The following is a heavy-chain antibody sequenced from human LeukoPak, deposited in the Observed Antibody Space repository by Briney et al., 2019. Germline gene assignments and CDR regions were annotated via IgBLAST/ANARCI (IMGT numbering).Heavy chain of an antibody. D-gene: IGHD5-18*01. CDR3: AREMIQLPGYFDY. CDR2: IYSGGNT. CDR1: GLTVSSNY. V-gene: IGHV3-53*01. J-gene: IGHJ4*02. Sequence: GGSLRLSCAASGLTVSSNYMSWVRQAPGKGLEWVSVIYSGGNTFYADSVKGRFTISRDNSKNTLYLQMNSLRAEDTAVYYCAREMIQLPGYFDYWGQGTLSPSPQ.